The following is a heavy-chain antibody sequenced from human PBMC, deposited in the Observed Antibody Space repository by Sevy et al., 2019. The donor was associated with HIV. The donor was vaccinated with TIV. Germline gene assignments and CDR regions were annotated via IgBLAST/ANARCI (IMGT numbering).Heavy chain of an antibody. Sequence: GGSLRLSCAASGFTFSSYGMHWVRQAPGKGLEWVAVISYDGSNKYYADSVKGRFTISRDNSKNTLYLQMNSLTAEDTAVYYCAKEGSGSSWALDYWGQGTLVTVSS. CDR3: AKEGSGSSWALDY. D-gene: IGHD6-13*01. V-gene: IGHV3-30*18. CDR2: ISYDGSNK. CDR1: GFTFSSYG. J-gene: IGHJ4*02.